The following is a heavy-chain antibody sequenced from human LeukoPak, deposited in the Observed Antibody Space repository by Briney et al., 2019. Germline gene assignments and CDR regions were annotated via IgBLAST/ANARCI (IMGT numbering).Heavy chain of an antibody. Sequence: GGSLRLSCAASAFTFSSYGMHWVRQAPGKGLEWVAFIRYDGSNKYYADSVQGRFTISRDNSKNKVYLQMNSPRAGDTAVYYCAKDQRDIVVVPAGIDYWGQGTLVTVSS. D-gene: IGHD2-2*01. CDR3: AKDQRDIVVVPAGIDY. J-gene: IGHJ4*02. CDR2: IRYDGSNK. CDR1: AFTFSSYG. V-gene: IGHV3-30*02.